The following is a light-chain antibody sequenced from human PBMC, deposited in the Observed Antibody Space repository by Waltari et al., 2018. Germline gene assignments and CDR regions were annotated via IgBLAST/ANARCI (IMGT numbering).Light chain of an antibody. CDR2: KIN. Sequence: QTVVTQEPSLSVSPGGTVTLTCALRSGSVSTTSYSTWYQQTPGQAPRTLVYKINNRSSGVPDRFSGSILGNKVALTITGAQADDESDYYCALYMGSGIWVFGGGTKLTVL. V-gene: IGLV8-61*01. CDR1: SGSVSTTSY. CDR3: ALYMGSGIWV. J-gene: IGLJ3*02.